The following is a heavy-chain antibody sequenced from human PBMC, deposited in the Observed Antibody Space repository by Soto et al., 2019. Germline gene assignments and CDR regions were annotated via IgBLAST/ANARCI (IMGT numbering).Heavy chain of an antibody. CDR3: AKDRRKVVVAAPFAY. CDR2: ISYDGSNK. CDR1: GFTFSSYG. J-gene: IGHJ4*02. Sequence: QVQLVESGGGVVQPGRSLRLSCAASGFTFSSYGMHWVRQAPGKGLEWVAVISYDGSNKYYADSVKGRFTISRDNSKNTLYLQMNSLRAEDTAVYSCAKDRRKVVVAAPFAYWAREPWSPSPQ. D-gene: IGHD2-15*01. V-gene: IGHV3-30*18.